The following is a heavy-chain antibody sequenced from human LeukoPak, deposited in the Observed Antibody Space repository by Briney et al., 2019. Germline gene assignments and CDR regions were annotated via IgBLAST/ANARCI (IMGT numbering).Heavy chain of an antibody. V-gene: IGHV4-61*02. CDR2: IYTSGST. CDR3: ARRSREDYFDY. CDR1: GGSINSPGYY. Sequence: PSQTLSLTCTVSGGSINSPGYYWTWIRQHPGKGLEWIGRIYTSGSTNYNPSLKSRVTMSVDTSKNQFSLKLSSVTAADTAVYYCARRSREDYFDYWGQGTLVTVSS. J-gene: IGHJ4*02.